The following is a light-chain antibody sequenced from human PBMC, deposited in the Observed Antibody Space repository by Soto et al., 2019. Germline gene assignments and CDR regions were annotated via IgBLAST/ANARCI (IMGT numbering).Light chain of an antibody. J-gene: IGKJ1*01. CDR1: QSVSRN. CDR3: QQYSIWRT. V-gene: IGKV3-15*01. Sequence: ETVMTQSPATLSVSPGDGATLSCRASQSVSRNLAWYQQIPGQAPRLLIYGASTRASGIPARFSGSGSGTEFTLTISGLQSEDFAVYYCQQYSIWRTFGQGTKVDIK. CDR2: GAS.